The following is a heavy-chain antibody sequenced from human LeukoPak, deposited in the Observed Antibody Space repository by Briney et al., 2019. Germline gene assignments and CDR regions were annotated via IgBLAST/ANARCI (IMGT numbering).Heavy chain of an antibody. CDR2: IRSKANSYAT. CDR3: TRRAPYCSSTSCYAKAFDY. V-gene: IGHV3-73*01. CDR1: GFTFSGSA. J-gene: IGHJ4*02. D-gene: IGHD2-2*01. Sequence: GGSLRLSCAASGFTFSGSAMHWVRQASGKGLEWVGRIRSKANSYATAYAASVKGRFTISRDDSKNTAYLQMNSLKTEDTAVYYCTRRAPYCSSTSCYAKAFDYRGQGTLVTVSS.